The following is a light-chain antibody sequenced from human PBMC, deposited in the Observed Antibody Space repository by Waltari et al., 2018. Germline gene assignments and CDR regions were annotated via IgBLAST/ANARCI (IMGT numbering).Light chain of an antibody. J-gene: IGLJ2*01. CDR2: EVS. CDR3: SSYTTSSTPVV. CDR1: SSDVGGYSY. Sequence: QSALTQPASVSGSPGQSITISCTGTSSDVGGYSYVPWYQQHPGRAPKRMIYEVSNRPSGVSNRFSGSKAGNTAALTISGLQAEDEADYYCSSYTTSSTPVVFGGGTKLTVL. V-gene: IGLV2-14*01.